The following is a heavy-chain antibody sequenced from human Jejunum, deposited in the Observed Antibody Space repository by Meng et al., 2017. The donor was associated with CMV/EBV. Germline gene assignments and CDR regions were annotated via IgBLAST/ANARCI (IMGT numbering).Heavy chain of an antibody. J-gene: IGHJ4*02. Sequence: VALGQSGAGVKKPGASVKVSCNASGYTFTGYYMHWLRQAPGQGLEWVGRITPSSGGTTYAQKFQGRVTMTRDTSISTAYMELSSLRSDDAAIYYCVRANLGSADYWGQGTLVTVSS. V-gene: IGHV1-2*06. CDR3: VRANLGSADY. D-gene: IGHD7-27*01. CDR2: ITPSSGGT. CDR1: GYTFTGYY.